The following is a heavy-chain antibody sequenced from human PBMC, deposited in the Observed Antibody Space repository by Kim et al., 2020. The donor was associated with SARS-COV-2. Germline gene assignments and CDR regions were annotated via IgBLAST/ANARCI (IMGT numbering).Heavy chain of an antibody. CDR3: VKDAHYSSSWPDY. Sequence: GGSLRLSCAASGFTFSSYGMHWVRQAPGKGLEWVAVISYDGSNKYYADSVKGRFTISRDNSKNTLYLQMNSLRAEDTAVYYCVKDAHYSSSWPDYWGQGTLVTVSS. D-gene: IGHD6-13*01. V-gene: IGHV3-30*18. CDR1: GFTFSSYG. J-gene: IGHJ4*02. CDR2: ISYDGSNK.